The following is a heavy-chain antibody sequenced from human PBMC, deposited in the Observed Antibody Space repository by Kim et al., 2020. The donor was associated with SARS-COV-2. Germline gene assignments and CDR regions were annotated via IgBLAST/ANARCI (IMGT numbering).Heavy chain of an antibody. V-gene: IGHV4-34*01. J-gene: IGHJ6*01. Sequence: SETLSLTCAVYGGSFSGYYWSWIRQPPGKGLEWIGEINHSGSTNYNPSLKSRVTISVDTSKNQFSLKLSSVTAADTAVYYCARVSYYGSGSYPNYYYYYG. D-gene: IGHD3-10*01. CDR2: INHSGST. CDR1: GGSFSGYY. CDR3: ARVSYYGSGSYPNYYYYYG.